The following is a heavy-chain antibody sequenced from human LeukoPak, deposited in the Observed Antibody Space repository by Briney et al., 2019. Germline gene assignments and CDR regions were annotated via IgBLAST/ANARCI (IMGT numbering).Heavy chain of an antibody. V-gene: IGHV1-46*01. D-gene: IGHD3-10*01. Sequence: GASVKVSCKASGYTFTSYYIHWVRQAPGQGLEWMGIINPSGGSTSYAQKFQGRVTMTRDTSTSTVYMELSSLRSEDTAVYYCAASSITMASSRSSWFDPWGQGTLVTVSS. CDR2: INPSGGST. CDR1: GYTFTSYY. CDR3: AASSITMASSRSSWFDP. J-gene: IGHJ5*02.